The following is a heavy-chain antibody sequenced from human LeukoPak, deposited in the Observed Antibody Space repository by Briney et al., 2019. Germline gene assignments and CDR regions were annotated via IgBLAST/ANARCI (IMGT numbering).Heavy chain of an antibody. D-gene: IGHD5-18*01. Sequence: PGGSLRLSCAASGFTFSTYGMHWVRQAPGKGLEWVAVIRYDGSNKYYGDSVKGRFTISRDNSKNTLYLQMNSLRAEDTAVYYCARALSAMVPDYWGQATLLTVSS. J-gene: IGHJ4*02. CDR3: ARALSAMVPDY. V-gene: IGHV3-33*01. CDR1: GFTFSTYG. CDR2: IRYDGSNK.